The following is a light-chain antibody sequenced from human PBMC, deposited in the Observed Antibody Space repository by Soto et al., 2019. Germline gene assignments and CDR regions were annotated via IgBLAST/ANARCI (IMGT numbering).Light chain of an antibody. J-gene: IGKJ1*01. Sequence: DIQMTQSPSTLSASVGDTVPITCRASQRISAWLAWYQQKPGKAPKLLIYKASSLESGVPSRFRGSGSGTEFTLTISSLQPDDFATYYCQQYNNYGSWTFGQGTKVEIK. CDR1: QRISAW. V-gene: IGKV1-5*03. CDR2: KAS. CDR3: QQYNNYGSWT.